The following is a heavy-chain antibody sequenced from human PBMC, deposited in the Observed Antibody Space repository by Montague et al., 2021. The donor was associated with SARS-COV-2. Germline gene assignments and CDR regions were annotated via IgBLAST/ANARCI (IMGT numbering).Heavy chain of an antibody. CDR2: INDRGVTNY. Sequence: SETLSLTGAVYGESFSGFFWSWIRQPPGKGLEWIAEINDRGVTNYNYNPSLGSRVTISADASKNQFSLKLRSVTAADTAVYYCARWDPQTLTVISLRGKSANDYWGQGTLVTVSS. CDR3: ARWDPQTLTVISLRGKSANDY. J-gene: IGHJ4*02. V-gene: IGHV4-34*01. D-gene: IGHD4-11*01. CDR1: GESFSGFF.